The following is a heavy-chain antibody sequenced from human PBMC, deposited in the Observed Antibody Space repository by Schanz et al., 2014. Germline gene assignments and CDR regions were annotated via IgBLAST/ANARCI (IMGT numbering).Heavy chain of an antibody. V-gene: IGHV3-72*01. Sequence: EGQLAESGGGLVQPGGSLRLSCEASEFTFSTYAMSWVRQAPGKGLEWVGRVRNKNNRYTTEYAASVKGRFTISRDDSKNSLYVQMNSLKTEDTAMYYCARRASCSRIGCPFDSWGQGTLVTVSS. CDR3: ARRASCSRIGCPFDS. D-gene: IGHD2-2*01. J-gene: IGHJ4*02. CDR1: EFTFSTYA. CDR2: VRNKNNRYTT.